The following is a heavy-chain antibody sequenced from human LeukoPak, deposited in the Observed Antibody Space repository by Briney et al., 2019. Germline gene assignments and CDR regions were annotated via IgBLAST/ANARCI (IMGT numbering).Heavy chain of an antibody. CDR1: GFTFSSYS. D-gene: IGHD3-3*01. Sequence: GGSLRLSCAASGFTFSSYSMNWVRQAPGKGLEWVSSISSSSSYIYYADSVKGRFTISRDNAKNSLYLQMNSLRAEDTAVYYCARDPPPLDTIFGVVPHWGQGTLVTVSS. CDR3: ARDPPPLDTIFGVVPH. V-gene: IGHV3-21*01. CDR2: ISSSSSYI. J-gene: IGHJ4*02.